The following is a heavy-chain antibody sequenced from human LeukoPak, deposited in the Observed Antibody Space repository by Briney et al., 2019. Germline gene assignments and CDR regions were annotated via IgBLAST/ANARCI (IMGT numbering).Heavy chain of an antibody. CDR3: ARGRLGVLMVYAIIPYFDY. Sequence: PSETLSLTCAVYGGSFSGYYWSWIRQPPGKGLEWIGEINHSGSTNYNPSLKSRVTISVDTSKNQFSLKLSSVTAADTAVYYCARGRLGVLMVYAIIPYFDYWGQGTLVTVSS. J-gene: IGHJ4*02. CDR1: GGSFSGYY. D-gene: IGHD2-8*01. CDR2: INHSGST. V-gene: IGHV4-34*01.